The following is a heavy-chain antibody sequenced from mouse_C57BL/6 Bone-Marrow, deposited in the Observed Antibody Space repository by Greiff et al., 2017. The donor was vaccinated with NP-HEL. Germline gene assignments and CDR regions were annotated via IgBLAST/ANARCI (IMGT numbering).Heavy chain of an antibody. V-gene: IGHV5-4*01. Sequence: DVHLVESGGGLVKPGGSLKLSCAASGFTFSSYAMSWVRQTPEKRLEWVATISDGGSYTYYPDNVKGRFTISRDNAKNNLYLQMSHLKSEDTAMYYCARVELPYYFDYWGQGTTLTVSS. CDR3: ARVELPYYFDY. CDR1: GFTFSSYA. J-gene: IGHJ2*01. CDR2: ISDGGSYT.